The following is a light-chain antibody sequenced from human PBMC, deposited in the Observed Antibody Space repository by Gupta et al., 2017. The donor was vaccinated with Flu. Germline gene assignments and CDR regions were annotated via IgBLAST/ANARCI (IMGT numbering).Light chain of an antibody. CDR3: QQYDSLPFT. CDR1: QDISNF. V-gene: IGKV1-33*01. J-gene: IGKJ3*01. Sequence: DIQMTHSPSSLTASIGDRVTITCQASQDISNFLNWYQQKPGKAPKLLIYEASNLEKGVPSRCSGSGSGTDFTFTISSLQPEDIATYYCQQYDSLPFTFGPGTKVDIK. CDR2: EAS.